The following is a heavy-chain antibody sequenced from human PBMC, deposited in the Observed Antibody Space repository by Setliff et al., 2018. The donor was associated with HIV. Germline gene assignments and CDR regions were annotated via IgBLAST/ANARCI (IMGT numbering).Heavy chain of an antibody. CDR3: ARAYDYSNYFHYYMDV. V-gene: IGHV4-39*01. CDR1: GDSISSSIYY. CDR2: IYYTGSP. D-gene: IGHD4-4*01. J-gene: IGHJ6*03. Sequence: SETLSLTCTVSGDSISSSIYYWGWVRQPPGKGLEWIGGIYYTGSPFYNPSLKSRVTISVDTSNNQFSLKLSSVTAADTAVYYCARAYDYSNYFHYYMDVWGKGTTVTVSS.